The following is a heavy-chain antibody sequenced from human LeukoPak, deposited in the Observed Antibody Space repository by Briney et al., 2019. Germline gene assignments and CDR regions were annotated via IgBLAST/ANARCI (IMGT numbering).Heavy chain of an antibody. CDR1: GGSISSSSYY. CDR2: IYYSGST. V-gene: IGHV4-39*07. J-gene: IGHJ4*02. D-gene: IGHD4-17*01. Sequence: SETLSLTCTVSGGSISSSSYYWGWIRQPPGKGLEWIGSIYYSGSTYYNPSLKSRVTISVDTSKNQFSLKLSSVTAADTAVYYCARSQGDYGDPRDDYWGQGTLVTVSS. CDR3: ARSQGDYGDPRDDY.